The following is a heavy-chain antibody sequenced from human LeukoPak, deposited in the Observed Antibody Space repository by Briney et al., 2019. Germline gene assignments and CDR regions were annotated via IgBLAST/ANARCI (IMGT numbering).Heavy chain of an antibody. Sequence: GTSPRLSCVVSGFTIGNYGMHWVRQAPDKGLEWVAMISHDGGSEHYGDSVKGRFTISRDISKNTLYLHMSSLRVEDTAVYYCAKDWGSSGWYNWFDPWGQGTLVTVSS. V-gene: IGHV3-30*18. CDR1: GFTIGNYG. J-gene: IGHJ5*02. D-gene: IGHD6-19*01. CDR3: AKDWGSSGWYNWFDP. CDR2: ISHDGGSE.